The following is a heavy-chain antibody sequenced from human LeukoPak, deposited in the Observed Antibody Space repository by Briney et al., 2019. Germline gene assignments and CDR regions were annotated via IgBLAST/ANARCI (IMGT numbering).Heavy chain of an antibody. CDR1: GFTFSDCS. Sequence: GGSLRLSCAASGFTFSDCSMHWVRQAPGKGLEWVSYISSSGSTMYYADSVKGRFTISRDNARNSLYLQMKSLRDEDTAVYYCARPYSAVFDYWGQGTLVTVSS. J-gene: IGHJ4*02. CDR2: ISSSGSTM. CDR3: ARPYSAVFDY. V-gene: IGHV3-48*02. D-gene: IGHD5-12*01.